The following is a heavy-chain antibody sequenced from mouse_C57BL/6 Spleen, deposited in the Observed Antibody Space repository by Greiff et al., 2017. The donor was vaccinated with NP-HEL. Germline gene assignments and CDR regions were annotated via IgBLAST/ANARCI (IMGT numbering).Heavy chain of an antibody. V-gene: IGHV5-17*01. CDR3: ARGFTTVVPYYFDY. D-gene: IGHD1-1*01. J-gene: IGHJ2*01. CDR2: ISSGSSTI. Sequence: EVKLQESGGGLVKPGGSLKLSCAASGFTFSDYGMHWVRQAPEKGLEWVAYISSGSSTIYYADTVKGRFTISRDNAKNTLFLQMTSLRSEDTAMYYCARGFTTVVPYYFDYWGQGTTLTVSS. CDR1: GFTFSDYG.